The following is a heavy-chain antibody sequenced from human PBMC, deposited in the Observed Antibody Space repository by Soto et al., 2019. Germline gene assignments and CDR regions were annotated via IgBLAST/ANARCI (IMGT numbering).Heavy chain of an antibody. V-gene: IGHV3-21*01. D-gene: IGHD2-8*01. Sequence: GGCLSRSCAGSWFTLNTFNMNWVRQAPGKGLEWVSSITNNDYTAYADSVKGRFTISRDNAKKSLYLQMNSLRAEDTAVYYCTLYDALFFDFWSQGALVTVSS. J-gene: IGHJ4*02. CDR1: WFTLNTFN. CDR3: TLYDALFFDF. CDR2: ITNNDYT.